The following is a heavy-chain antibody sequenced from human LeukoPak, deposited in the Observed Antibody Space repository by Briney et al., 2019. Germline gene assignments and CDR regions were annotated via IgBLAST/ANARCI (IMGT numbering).Heavy chain of an antibody. D-gene: IGHD2-2*01. CDR2: IYYSGST. CDR3: ARGGVVPAAKGWAFDI. V-gene: IGHV4-59*12. J-gene: IGHJ3*02. CDR1: GGSISSYY. Sequence: SETLSLTCTVSGGSISSYYWSWIRQPPGKGLEWIGYIYYSGSTNYNPSLKSRVTISVDRSKNQFSLKLSSVTAADTAVYYCARGGVVPAAKGWAFDIWGQGTMVTVSS.